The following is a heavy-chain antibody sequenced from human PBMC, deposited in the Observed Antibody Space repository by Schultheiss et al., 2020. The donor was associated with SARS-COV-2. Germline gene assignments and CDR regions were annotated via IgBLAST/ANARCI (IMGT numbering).Heavy chain of an antibody. CDR1: GFAFNTYA. CDR2: ISSNGGST. D-gene: IGHD3-16*01. Sequence: GGSLRLSCAASGFAFNTYAMHWVRQAPGKGLEYVSAISSNGGSTYYADSVKGRFTISRDDSKSTLYVQMDSLRVEDTAVYYCARDQYDYVWGKYGVAFDYWGQGTLVTVSS. V-gene: IGHV3-64*04. J-gene: IGHJ4*02. CDR3: ARDQYDYVWGKYGVAFDY.